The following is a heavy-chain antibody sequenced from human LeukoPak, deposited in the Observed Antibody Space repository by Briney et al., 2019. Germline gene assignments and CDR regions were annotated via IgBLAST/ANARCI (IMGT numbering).Heavy chain of an antibody. J-gene: IGHJ5*02. Sequence: ASVKVSCKASGGTFSSYVINWVRQAPGQGLEWMGRSFPALGTADYAQKFEGRVTISADKSATTVNMEISSLNFDGTAVYYCARGWPHSNWFDPWGQGTLVTVSS. CDR1: GGTFSSYV. CDR3: ARGWPHSNWFDP. CDR2: SFPALGTA. V-gene: IGHV1-69*04.